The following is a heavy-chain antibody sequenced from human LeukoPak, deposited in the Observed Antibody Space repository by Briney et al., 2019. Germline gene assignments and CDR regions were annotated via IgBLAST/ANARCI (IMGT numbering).Heavy chain of an antibody. CDR3: ARARDDSSGYYYFLDYYYGMDV. CDR2: MNPNSGNT. D-gene: IGHD3-22*01. V-gene: IGHV1-8*01. Sequence: VASVKVSCKASGYTFTSYDINWVRPATGQGLEWMGWMNPNSGNTGYAQKFQGRVTMTRNTSISTAYMELSSLRSEDTAVYYCARARDDSSGYYYFLDYYYGMDVWGQGTTVTVSS. CDR1: GYTFTSYD. J-gene: IGHJ6*02.